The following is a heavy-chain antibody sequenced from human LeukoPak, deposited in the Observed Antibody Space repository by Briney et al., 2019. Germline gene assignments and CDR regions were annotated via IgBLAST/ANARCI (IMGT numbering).Heavy chain of an antibody. V-gene: IGHV1-69*04. CDR3: ARARPHCSSTSCYLDY. J-gene: IGHJ4*02. CDR2: IIPILGIA. CDR1: GGTFSSYA. D-gene: IGHD2-2*01. Sequence: SVKVSCKASGGTFSSYAISWVRQAPGQGLEWMGRIIPILGIANYAQKFQGRVTITADKSTSTAYMELSSLRSEDTAMYYCARARPHCSSTSCYLDYWGQGTLVTVSS.